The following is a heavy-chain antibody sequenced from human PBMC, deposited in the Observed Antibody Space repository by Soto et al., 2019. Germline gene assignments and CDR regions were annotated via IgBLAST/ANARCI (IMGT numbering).Heavy chain of an antibody. V-gene: IGHV3-23*01. CDR3: AKVRLGYFLYGMDV. D-gene: IGHD3-22*01. J-gene: IGHJ6*02. CDR1: GFPFSTYA. CDR2: ITNSGGGT. Sequence: HPGGSLRLSCAASGFPFSTYAMSWVRQAPGKGLEWVSTITNSGGGTYSPDSMKGRFTISRDNSKNTLYLQMNSLRAEDTAVYYCAKVRLGYFLYGMDVWGQGTTVTVSS.